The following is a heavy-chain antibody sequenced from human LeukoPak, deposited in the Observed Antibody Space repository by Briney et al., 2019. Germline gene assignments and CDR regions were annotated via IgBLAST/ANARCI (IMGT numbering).Heavy chain of an antibody. D-gene: IGHD6-6*01. V-gene: IGHV3-21*01. J-gene: IGHJ6*02. CDR1: GFTFSSYS. Sequence: GGSLRLSCAASGFTFSSYSMNWVRQAPGKGLEWVSSISSSSSYIYYADSVKGRFTISRDNAKNSLYLQMNSLRAEDTAVYYCAKLGGSSGHYYYYGLDVWGQGTTVTVSS. CDR2: ISSSSSYI. CDR3: AKLGGSSGHYYYYGLDV.